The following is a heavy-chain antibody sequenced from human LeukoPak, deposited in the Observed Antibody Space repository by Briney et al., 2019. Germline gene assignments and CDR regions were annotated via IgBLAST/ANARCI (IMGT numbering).Heavy chain of an antibody. CDR3: ARDQGSDDSSDYWPLDY. Sequence: ASVKVSCKASGYTFTAYYIHWVRQAPGQGLEWMGWINPNSRGTNYAQKFQGRVTMTRDTSISTAYMELSRLRSDDTAVYYCARDQGSDDSSDYWPLDYWGQGTLVTVSS. D-gene: IGHD3-22*01. CDR1: GYTFTAYY. CDR2: INPNSRGT. V-gene: IGHV1-2*02. J-gene: IGHJ4*02.